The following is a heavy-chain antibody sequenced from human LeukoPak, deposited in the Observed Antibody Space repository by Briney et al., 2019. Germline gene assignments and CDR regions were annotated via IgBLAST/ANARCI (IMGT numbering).Heavy chain of an antibody. CDR1: GGSINGSN. CDR2: IYYSGST. V-gene: IGHV4-59*01. J-gene: IGHJ6*02. D-gene: IGHD2-21*02. CDR3: ARGRAYCGGDCSNYGMDV. Sequence: PSETLSLTCTVSGGSINGSNWRWIRQPPGKGLEWIGYIYYSGSTNYTPSLKSRVTISVDTSKNPCSLKLNSVSATDTTLYYCARGRAYCGGDCSNYGMDVWGQGTTVTVSS.